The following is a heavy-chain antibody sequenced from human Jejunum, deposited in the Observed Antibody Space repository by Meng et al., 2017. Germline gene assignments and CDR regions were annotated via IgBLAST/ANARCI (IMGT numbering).Heavy chain of an antibody. V-gene: IGHV7-4-1*02. Sequence: QVQLVQSGSELKKPGDAVKVSCMASGYPFISYPVTWVRHAPGQGPEWMGWINTSTGKPTYAQGFTGRFAFSLDISVNTAYLEISSLKGDDTAMYYCAREKWQHGSSFDVWGQGTLVTVSS. CDR3: AREKWQHGSSFDV. D-gene: IGHD6-6*01. J-gene: IGHJ4*02. CDR2: INTSTGKP. CDR1: GYPFISYP.